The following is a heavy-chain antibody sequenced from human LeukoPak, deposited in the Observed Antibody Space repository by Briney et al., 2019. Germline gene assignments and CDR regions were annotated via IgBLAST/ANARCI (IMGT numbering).Heavy chain of an antibody. Sequence: PGGSLRLSCAASGFTFSSYAMSWVRQAPGKWLEWVSAISGSGGSTYYADSVKGRFTISRDNAKNSLYLQMNSLRAEDTAVYYCAITYRLNYDYVWGSYPSDAFDIWGQGTMVTVSS. V-gene: IGHV3-23*01. D-gene: IGHD3-16*02. CDR3: AITYRLNYDYVWGSYPSDAFDI. J-gene: IGHJ3*02. CDR2: ISGSGGST. CDR1: GFTFSSYA.